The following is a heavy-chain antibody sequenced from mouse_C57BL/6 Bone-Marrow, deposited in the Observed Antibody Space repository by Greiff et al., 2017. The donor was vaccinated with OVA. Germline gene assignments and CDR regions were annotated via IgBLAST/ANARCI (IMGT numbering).Heavy chain of an antibody. CDR3: ARGGIYYGYDWFAY. V-gene: IGHV3-1*01. Sequence: DAKLQVSGPGMVKPSQSLSLTCTVTGYFITSRYDWHWIRHFPGNKLEWMGYISYSGSTNYNPSLKSRISITHDTSKNHFFLKLNSVTTEDTATYYCARGGIYYGYDWFAYWGQGTLVTVSA. CDR2: ISYSGST. CDR1: GYFITSRYD. J-gene: IGHJ3*01. D-gene: IGHD2-2*01.